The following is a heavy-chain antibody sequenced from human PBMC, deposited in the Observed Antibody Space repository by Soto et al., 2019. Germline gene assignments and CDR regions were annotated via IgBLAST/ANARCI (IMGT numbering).Heavy chain of an antibody. CDR2: ISGSGGST. CDR3: AKDEPDYYGSGSYYPLFDY. V-gene: IGHV3-23*01. CDR1: GFTFSSYA. D-gene: IGHD3-10*01. Sequence: EVQLLESGGGLVQPGGSLRLSCAASGFTFSSYAMSWVRQAPGKGLEWVSAISGSGGSTYYADSVKGRFTISRDNSKNTLYLQMNSLRAEDTAVYSCAKDEPDYYGSGSYYPLFDYWGQGTLVTVSS. J-gene: IGHJ4*02.